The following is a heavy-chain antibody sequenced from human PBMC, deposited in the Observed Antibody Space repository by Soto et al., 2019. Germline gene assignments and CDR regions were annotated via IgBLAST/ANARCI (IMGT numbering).Heavy chain of an antibody. D-gene: IGHD5-12*01. V-gene: IGHV4-59*01. Sequence: PSETLDLSSTVSCGYIKSDNWRWIRHSPGKGLEWIGYIYYRGTTRYNPSLKSRVTLSVDTSENQFSLKLRSVTAADTVLYSCARDFVASSTWFDPWGQGILVTVSS. CDR2: IYYRGTT. J-gene: IGHJ5*02. CDR1: CGYIKSDN. CDR3: ARDFVASSTWFDP.